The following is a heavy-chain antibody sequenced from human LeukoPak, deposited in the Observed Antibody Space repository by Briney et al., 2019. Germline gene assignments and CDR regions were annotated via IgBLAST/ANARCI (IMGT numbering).Heavy chain of an antibody. Sequence: PGGSLRLSCAVSGFTFSTYAMAWVRQAPGKGLEWVSVIYSGGGTYYADSVKGRFTISRDNSKNTLYLQMNSLRAEDTAIYYCARSSPVSVAGTFDYWGQGTLVTVSS. J-gene: IGHJ4*02. CDR1: GFTFSTYA. D-gene: IGHD6-19*01. V-gene: IGHV3-23*03. CDR2: IYSGGGT. CDR3: ARSSPVSVAGTFDY.